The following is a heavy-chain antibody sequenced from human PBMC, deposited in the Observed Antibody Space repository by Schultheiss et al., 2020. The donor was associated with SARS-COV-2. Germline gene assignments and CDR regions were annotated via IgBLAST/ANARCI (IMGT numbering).Heavy chain of an antibody. Sequence: GGSLRLSCAASGFTFSNSDMNWVRQAPGKGLEWVSAISGSGGSTYYADSVKGRFTISRDNAKNSLYLQMNSLRAEDTAVYYCARERQLDYGGNSVGFDYWGQGTLVTVSS. CDR3: ARERQLDYGGNSVGFDY. CDR1: GFTFSNSD. J-gene: IGHJ4*02. CDR2: ISGSGGST. D-gene: IGHD4-23*01. V-gene: IGHV3-23*01.